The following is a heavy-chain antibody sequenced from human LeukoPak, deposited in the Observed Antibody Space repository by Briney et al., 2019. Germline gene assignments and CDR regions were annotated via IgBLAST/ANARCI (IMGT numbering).Heavy chain of an antibody. CDR3: AREGYCSSTSCSGAFDI. D-gene: IGHD2-2*01. V-gene: IGHV3-33*01. J-gene: IGHJ3*02. CDR2: IWYDGSNK. Sequence: GGSLRLSCAASGFTFSSYGMHWVRQAPGKGLEWVAVIWYDGSNKYYADSVKGRFTISRDNSKNTLYVQMNSLRAEDTAVHYCAREGYCSSTSCSGAFDIWGQGTMVTVSS. CDR1: GFTFSSYG.